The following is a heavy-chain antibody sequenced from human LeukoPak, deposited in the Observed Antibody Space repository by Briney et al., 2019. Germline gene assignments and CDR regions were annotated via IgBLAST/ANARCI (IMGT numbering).Heavy chain of an antibody. CDR1: GDSINSYY. CDR3: ARGSYYFDY. Sequence: NPSETLSLTCTVSGDSINSYYWSWIRQPPGNGLEWIGNIYYRGTTNYNPLKSRVTISVDTSKNQFSLKVSSVTAADTAVYYCARGSYYFDYWGQGTLVSVSS. CDR2: IYYRGTT. J-gene: IGHJ4*02. V-gene: IGHV4-59*01. D-gene: IGHD3-16*02.